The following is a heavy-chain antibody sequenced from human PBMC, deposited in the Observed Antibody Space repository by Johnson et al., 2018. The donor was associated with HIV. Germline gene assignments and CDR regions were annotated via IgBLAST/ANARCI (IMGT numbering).Heavy chain of an antibody. CDR1: GFTFSSYG. J-gene: IGHJ3*02. Sequence: QVQLVESGGGVVQPGRSLRLSCAASGFTFSSYGMHWVRQAPGKGLEWVAVISYDGSNKYYADSVKGRFTVSRDNSKNTVYLQMNSLRDEDTAVYYCAVWELGLGIDFDIWGQGTMVTVSS. CDR3: AVWELGLGIDFDI. V-gene: IGHV3-30*03. D-gene: IGHD1-26*01. CDR2: ISYDGSNK.